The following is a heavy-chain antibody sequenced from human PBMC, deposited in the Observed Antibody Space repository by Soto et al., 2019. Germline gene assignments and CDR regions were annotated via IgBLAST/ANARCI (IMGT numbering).Heavy chain of an antibody. CDR3: ARGIFVVFITPGHYYYYYMDV. CDR1: GFTFSRSW. V-gene: IGHV3-7*01. Sequence: EVQLVESGGGLVQPGGALRLSCAASGFTFSRSWMSWVRQAPGKGLAWVANIKQDGREKYYVDSVMGRFSISRDNAKNSLNLQMNSLGVKDTSVYYCARGIFVVFITPGHYYYYYMDVWGKGTTVNVSS. J-gene: IGHJ6*03. D-gene: IGHD3-3*01. CDR2: IKQDGREK.